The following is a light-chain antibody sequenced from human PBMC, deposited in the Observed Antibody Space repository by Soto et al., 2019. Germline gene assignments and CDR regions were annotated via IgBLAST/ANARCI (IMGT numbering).Light chain of an antibody. Sequence: SVLTQPASVSGSAGQSSTISCTGTSSDVGGYNYVSWYQQHPGKAPKLMIYEVSNRPSGVSNRFSGSKSGNTASLTISGLQAEDEADYYCSSYTSSSTPYVFGTGTKVTVL. CDR1: SSDVGGYNY. CDR2: EVS. CDR3: SSYTSSSTPYV. J-gene: IGLJ1*01. V-gene: IGLV2-14*01.